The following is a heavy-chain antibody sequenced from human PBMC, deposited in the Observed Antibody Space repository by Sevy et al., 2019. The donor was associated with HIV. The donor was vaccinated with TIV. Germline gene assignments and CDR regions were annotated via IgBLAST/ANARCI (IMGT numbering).Heavy chain of an antibody. D-gene: IGHD2-2*01. CDR1: GGSISSGGYY. V-gene: IGHV4-31*03. CDR2: IYYSGST. Sequence: SETLSLTCTVSGGSISSGGYYWSWIRQHPGKGLEWIGYIYYSGSTYYNPSLKSRVTISVDTSKNQFSLKLSSVTAADTAVYYCARSRSAGYCSSTSSYRTFRWFDPWGQGTLVTVSS. J-gene: IGHJ5*02. CDR3: ARSRSAGYCSSTSSYRTFRWFDP.